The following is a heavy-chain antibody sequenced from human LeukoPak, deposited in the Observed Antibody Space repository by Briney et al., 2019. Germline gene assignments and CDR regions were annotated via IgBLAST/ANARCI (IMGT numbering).Heavy chain of an antibody. D-gene: IGHD3-10*01. V-gene: IGHV4-34*01. CDR3: ARGTRFGEYILDY. CDR1: GGSFSGYD. Sequence: PSETLSLTCAVYGGSFSGYDWSWIRQPPGKGLEWIGEINHSGSTNYNPSLKSRVTISVDTSKNQFSLKLSSMTAADTAVYYCARGTRFGEYILDYWGQGTLVTVSS. CDR2: INHSGST. J-gene: IGHJ4*02.